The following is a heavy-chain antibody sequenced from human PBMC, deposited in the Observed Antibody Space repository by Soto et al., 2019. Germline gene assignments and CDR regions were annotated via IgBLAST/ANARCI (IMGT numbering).Heavy chain of an antibody. D-gene: IGHD3-9*01. J-gene: IGHJ5*02. CDR3: ARKLEASVRHVEWFSYKWFDP. CDR1: GDSLSGYA. V-gene: IGHV4-34*01. CDR2: ITFRGVT. Sequence: SETLSLTCDVHGDSLSGYAWSWIRQPPGKGLEWIGEITFRGVTNYHPPLKSRVSMSVDTSKNRISLNMSSVTAADTALYFCARKLEASVRHVEWFSYKWFDPWGPGTLVTSPQ.